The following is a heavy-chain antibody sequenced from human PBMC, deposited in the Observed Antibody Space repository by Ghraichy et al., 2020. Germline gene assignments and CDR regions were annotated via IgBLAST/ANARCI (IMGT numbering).Heavy chain of an antibody. V-gene: IGHV4-59*01. J-gene: IGHJ4*02. Sequence: SETLSLTCAVSGGTISSYYWSWLRQPPGKGLQWIGYINYSGSTNYSPSLNSRVTISVDTSNNQFSLRLSSVMAADTAVYYCARASGKYYPPDYWGQGTLVTVYS. CDR1: GGTISSYY. CDR3: ARASGKYYPPDY. D-gene: IGHD1-26*01. CDR2: INYSGST.